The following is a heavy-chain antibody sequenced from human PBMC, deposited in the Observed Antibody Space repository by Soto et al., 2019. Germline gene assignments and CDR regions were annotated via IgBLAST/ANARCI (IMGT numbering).Heavy chain of an antibody. CDR3: TTDTDYGGNLATGIYYGMDV. J-gene: IGHJ6*02. CDR2: IKSKTDGGTT. CDR1: GFTFSNAW. V-gene: IGHV3-15*07. D-gene: IGHD4-17*01. Sequence: PGGSLRLSCAASGFTFSNAWMNWVRQAPGKGLEWVGRIKSKTDGGTTDYAAPVKGRFTISRDDSKNTLYLQMNSLKTEDTAVYYCTTDTDYGGNLATGIYYGMDVWGQGTTVTVSS.